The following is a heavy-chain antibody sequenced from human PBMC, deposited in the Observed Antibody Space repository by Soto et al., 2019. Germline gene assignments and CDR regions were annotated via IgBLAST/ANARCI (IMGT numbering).Heavy chain of an antibody. J-gene: IGHJ2*01. Sequence: QVQLQQWGAGPLRPLETLSLTCGVSGGSFSGYYWAWIRQSPGKGLEWIGEINDRGSINYNPSLKTRVSISVDTSKNHYSLNLRSVTAADTAVYYRARESHDILTWPPWVWYFELWGRGTLVTVSS. V-gene: IGHV4-34*01. CDR2: INDRGSI. CDR1: GGSFSGYY. CDR3: ARESHDILTWPPWVWYFEL. D-gene: IGHD3-9*01.